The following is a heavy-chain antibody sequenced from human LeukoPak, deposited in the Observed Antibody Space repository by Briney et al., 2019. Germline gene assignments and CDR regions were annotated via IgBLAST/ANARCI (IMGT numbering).Heavy chain of an antibody. D-gene: IGHD1-26*01. Sequence: GGSLRLSCAASGFTFSSYGMHWVRQAPGKGLEWVAFIRYDGSNKYYADSVKGRFTISRDNSKNTLYLQMNSLRPEDTAVYYCAKDEGSYYRPFDYWGQGTLVTVSS. J-gene: IGHJ4*02. CDR1: GFTFSSYG. V-gene: IGHV3-30*02. CDR3: AKDEGSYYRPFDY. CDR2: IRYDGSNK.